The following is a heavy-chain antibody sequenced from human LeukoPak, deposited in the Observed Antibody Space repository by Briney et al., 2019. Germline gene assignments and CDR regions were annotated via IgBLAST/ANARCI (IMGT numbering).Heavy chain of an antibody. Sequence: PSETLSLTCAVYGGSFSGYYWSWIRQPPGQGLEWIGEINHSGSTNYNPSLKSRVTISVDTSKSQFSLKLNSVTAADTAVYYCARTPNRGGFGYWGQGTLVTVSS. D-gene: IGHD3-10*01. CDR3: ARTPNRGGFGY. V-gene: IGHV4-34*01. J-gene: IGHJ4*02. CDR1: GGSFSGYY. CDR2: INHSGST.